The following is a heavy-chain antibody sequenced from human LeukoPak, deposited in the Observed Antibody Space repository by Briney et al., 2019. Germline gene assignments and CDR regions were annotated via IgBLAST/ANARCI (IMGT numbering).Heavy chain of an antibody. J-gene: IGHJ5*02. V-gene: IGHV1-69*13. D-gene: IGHD6-19*01. Sequence: SVKVSCKASGGTFSSYAISWVRQAPGQGLEWMGGIIPIFGTANYAQKSQGRVTITADESTSTAYMELRSLRSDDTAVYYCAGSNSAVAANWFDPWGQGTLVTVSS. CDR1: GGTFSSYA. CDR3: AGSNSAVAANWFDP. CDR2: IIPIFGTA.